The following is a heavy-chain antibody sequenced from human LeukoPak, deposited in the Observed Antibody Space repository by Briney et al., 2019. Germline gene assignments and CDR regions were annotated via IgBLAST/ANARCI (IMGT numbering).Heavy chain of an antibody. CDR1: GFTFSDYG. CDR3: ARVGYYASGPFSYFDY. D-gene: IGHD3-10*01. Sequence: PGGSLRLSCAASGFTFSDYGIHWVRQAPGKGLEWVAVISYDGSNEYYADSVKGRFTISRDNSKNTLYLQMNSLSVEDTAVYYCARVGYYASGPFSYFDYWGQGTLVTVSS. V-gene: IGHV3-30*19. J-gene: IGHJ4*02. CDR2: ISYDGSNE.